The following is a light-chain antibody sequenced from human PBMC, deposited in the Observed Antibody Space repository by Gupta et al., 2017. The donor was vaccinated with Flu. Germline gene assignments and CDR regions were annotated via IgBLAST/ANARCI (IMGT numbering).Light chain of an antibody. V-gene: IGKV4-1*01. CDR1: QSVLYSSNNKNY. CDR2: WAS. CDR3: QQDDRTPWT. Sequence: DIVMTQSPDSLAVSLGERATINCKSSQSVLYSSNNKNYLAWYQQKPGQPPKLLIYWASTRESGVPDRFSGSGSGTDFTLTISSLQAEDVAVYYCQQDDRTPWTFGQGTKVEIK. J-gene: IGKJ1*01.